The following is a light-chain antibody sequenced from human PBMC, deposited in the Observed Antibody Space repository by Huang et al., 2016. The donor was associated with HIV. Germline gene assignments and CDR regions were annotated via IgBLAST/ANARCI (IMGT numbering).Light chain of an antibody. CDR3: QQYNSWPPRYT. J-gene: IGKJ2*01. Sequence: EIVMTQSPATLSVSPGERATLSCRASQSVSSNLAWYQQKPGQAPRLRIYGASTRATGSPARFSGSGSGTEFTLTISSLQSEDFAVYYCQQYNSWPPRYTFGQGTKLEIK. CDR1: QSVSSN. V-gene: IGKV3-15*01. CDR2: GAS.